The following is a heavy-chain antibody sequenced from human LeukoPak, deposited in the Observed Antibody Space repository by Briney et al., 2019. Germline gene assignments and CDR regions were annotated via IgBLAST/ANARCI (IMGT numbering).Heavy chain of an antibody. D-gene: IGHD1-26*01. J-gene: IGHJ4*02. CDR3: AKETSRIGGSMASFDY. CDR1: GFTFTSSA. V-gene: IGHV3-23*01. CDR2: IRGIGGTT. Sequence: GGSLRLSCGASGFTFTSSAMSWVRQAPGKGLEWVSGIRGIGGTTYYADSVKGRFTISRDNSKNTLYLQMNSLRAEDTAVYYCAKETSRIGGSMASFDYWGQGTLVTVSS.